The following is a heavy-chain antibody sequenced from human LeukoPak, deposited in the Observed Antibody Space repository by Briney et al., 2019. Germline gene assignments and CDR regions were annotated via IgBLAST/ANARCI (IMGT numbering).Heavy chain of an antibody. V-gene: IGHV4-61*02. D-gene: IGHD6-19*01. CDR2: IYTSGST. CDR3: ARVGAQIAVAGLFDY. CDR1: GGSISSGSYY. J-gene: IGHJ4*02. Sequence: SQTLSLTCTVSGGSISSGSYYWSWIRQPAGKGLEWIGRIYTSGSTNYNPSLKSRVTISVDTSKNQFSLKLSSVTAADTAVYYCARVGAQIAVAGLFDYWGQGTLVTVSS.